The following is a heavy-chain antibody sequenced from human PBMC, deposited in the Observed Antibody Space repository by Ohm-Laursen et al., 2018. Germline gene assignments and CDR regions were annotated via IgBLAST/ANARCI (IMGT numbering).Heavy chain of an antibody. CDR3: ARGFSGWWGRIDY. D-gene: IGHD6-19*01. V-gene: IGHV4-34*01. CDR2: INHSRST. J-gene: IGHJ4*02. Sequence: GILSLTCAVYGGSFSGYYWNWIRQPPGKGLEWIGEINHSRSTKYNSSFKSRVTISVDTSKNQFSLKLSSVTAADTAVYYCARGFSGWWGRIDYWGQGILVTVSS. CDR1: GGSFSGYY.